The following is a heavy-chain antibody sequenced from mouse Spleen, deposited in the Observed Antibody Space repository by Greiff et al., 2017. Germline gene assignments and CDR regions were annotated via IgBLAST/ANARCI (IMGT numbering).Heavy chain of an antibody. Sequence: EVKLQQSGPELVKPGASVKIPCKASGYTFTDYNMDWVQQSHGKSLEWIGDINPNNGGTIYNQKFKGKATLTVDKSSSTAYMELRSLTSEDTAVYYCARVYYYGSSYDAMDYWGQGTSVTVSS. D-gene: IGHD1-1*01. CDR1: GYTFTDYN. CDR3: ARVYYYGSSYDAMDY. J-gene: IGHJ4*01. V-gene: IGHV1-18*01. CDR2: INPNNGGT.